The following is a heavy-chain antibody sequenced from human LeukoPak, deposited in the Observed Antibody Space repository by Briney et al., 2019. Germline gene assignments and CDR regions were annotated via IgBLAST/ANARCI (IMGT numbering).Heavy chain of an antibody. J-gene: IGHJ4*02. CDR3: ARGGGMTTVTDFDY. CDR1: GYTFTSYY. Sequence: GASVKVSCKASGYTFTSYYMHWVRQAPGQGLEWMGWINPNSGGTNYAQKFQGRVTMTRDTSISTAYMELSRLRSDDTAVYYCARGGGMTTVTDFDYWGQGTLVTVSS. V-gene: IGHV1-2*02. CDR2: INPNSGGT. D-gene: IGHD4-17*01.